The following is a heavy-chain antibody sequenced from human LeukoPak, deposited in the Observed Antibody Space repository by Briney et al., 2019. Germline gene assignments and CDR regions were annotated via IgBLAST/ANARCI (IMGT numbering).Heavy chain of an antibody. J-gene: IGHJ5*02. V-gene: IGHV1-18*01. CDR1: GYTFTSYG. CDR2: ISAYNGNT. D-gene: IGHD1-26*01. Sequence: WASVKVSCKASGYTFTSYGISWVRQAPGQGLEWMGWISAYNGNTNYAQKLQGRVTMTTDTSTSTAYMELRSLRSDDTAVYYCTGVELRRYNWFDPWGQGTLVTVSS. CDR3: TGVELRRYNWFDP.